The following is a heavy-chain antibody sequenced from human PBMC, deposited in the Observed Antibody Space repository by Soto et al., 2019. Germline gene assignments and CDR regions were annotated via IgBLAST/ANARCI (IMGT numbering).Heavy chain of an antibody. J-gene: IGHJ4*02. CDR1: GGSISSGGYY. CDR3: ARVPPLLVFFDY. Sequence: SETLSLTCTVSGGSISSGGYYWSWIRQHPGKGLEWIGYIYYSGSTYYNPSLKSRVTISVDTSKNQFSLKLSSVTAADTAVYYCARVPPLLVFFDYWGQGTLVTVSS. CDR2: IYYSGST. V-gene: IGHV4-31*03. D-gene: IGHD2-8*02.